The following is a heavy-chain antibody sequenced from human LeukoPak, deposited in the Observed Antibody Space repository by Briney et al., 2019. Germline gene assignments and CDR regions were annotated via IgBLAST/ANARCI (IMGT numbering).Heavy chain of an antibody. Sequence: GGSLRLSCAASGFTFSSYAMSWVRLAPGKGLEWVSAISGSGGGTYYADSVKGRFTISRDNSKTTLYLQMNSLRAEDTAVYCCARANPARYFDYWGQGTLVTVSS. CDR3: ARANPARYFDY. J-gene: IGHJ4*02. D-gene: IGHD1-14*01. V-gene: IGHV3-23*01. CDR2: ISGSGGGT. CDR1: GFTFSSYA.